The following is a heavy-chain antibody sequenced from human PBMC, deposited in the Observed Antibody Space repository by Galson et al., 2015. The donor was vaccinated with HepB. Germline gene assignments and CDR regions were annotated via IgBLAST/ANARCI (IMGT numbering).Heavy chain of an antibody. CDR2: IFPSDSDT. Sequence: QSGAEVKKPGESLKISCKGSGYSFTSYWIGWVRQMPGKGLEWMGIIFPSDSDTRYSPSFQGQVTISADKSISTAYLQWSSLQASDTAMYYCAAPRLGYCSSTSCSQIDYWGQGTLVTVSS. CDR3: AAPRLGYCSSTSCSQIDY. J-gene: IGHJ4*02. V-gene: IGHV5-51*01. CDR1: GYSFTSYW. D-gene: IGHD2-2*01.